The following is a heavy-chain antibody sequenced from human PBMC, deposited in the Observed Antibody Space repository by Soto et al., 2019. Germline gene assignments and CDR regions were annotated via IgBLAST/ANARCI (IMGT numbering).Heavy chain of an antibody. CDR2: IYYSGST. CDR3: ARDRRTVTTYGYYYGMDV. CDR1: GGSISSGDYY. V-gene: IGHV4-30-4*01. Sequence: SETLSLTCTVSGGSISSGDYYWSWIRQPPGKGLEWIGYIYYSGSTYYNPSLKSRVTISVDTSKNQFSLKLSSVTAADTAVYYFARDRRTVTTYGYYYGMDVWGQGTTVTVSS. D-gene: IGHD4-17*01. J-gene: IGHJ6*02.